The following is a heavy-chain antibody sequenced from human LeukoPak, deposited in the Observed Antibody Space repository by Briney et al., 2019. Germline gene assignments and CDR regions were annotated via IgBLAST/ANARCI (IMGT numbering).Heavy chain of an antibody. Sequence: SETLSLTCSVYGGSFSGYYWSWIRQPPGKGLEWIGEINHSGSTNYNPSLKSRVTISVDTSKNQFSLKLSSVTAADTAVYYCARLFIGYCSSTSCYETSNYYYYYMDVWGKGTTVTISS. V-gene: IGHV4-34*01. CDR1: GGSFSGYY. J-gene: IGHJ6*03. CDR2: INHSGST. D-gene: IGHD2-2*01. CDR3: ARLFIGYCSSTSCYETSNYYYYYMDV.